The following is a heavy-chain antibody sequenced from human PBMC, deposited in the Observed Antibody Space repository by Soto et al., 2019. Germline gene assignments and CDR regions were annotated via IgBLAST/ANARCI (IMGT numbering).Heavy chain of an antibody. CDR3: ARERTGTTSMDV. V-gene: IGHV1-8*01. D-gene: IGHD1-1*01. Sequence: QVQLVQSGTEVKKPGASVKVSCKASGYTFTSYDINWGRQATGQGLAWMGWMNPNSGNTGYAQKFQGRVTMTRNTSISTAYMELSSLKSEDTAVNYCARERTGTTSMDVWGEGTTVTVSS. J-gene: IGHJ6*02. CDR1: GYTFTSYD. CDR2: MNPNSGNT.